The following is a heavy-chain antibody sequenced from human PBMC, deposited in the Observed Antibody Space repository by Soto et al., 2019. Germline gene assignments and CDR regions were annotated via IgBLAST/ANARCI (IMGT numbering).Heavy chain of an antibody. V-gene: IGHV1-2*04. J-gene: IGHJ4*02. CDR1: GYTFTGYY. CDR2: INPNSGGT. Sequence: ASVKVSCKASGYTFTGYYMHWVRQAPGQGLEWMGWINPNSGGTNYAQKFQGWVTMTRDTSISTAYMELSRLRSDDTAVYYCARWGAGRAQNFDYWGQGTLVPVSP. D-gene: IGHD1-26*01. CDR3: ARWGAGRAQNFDY.